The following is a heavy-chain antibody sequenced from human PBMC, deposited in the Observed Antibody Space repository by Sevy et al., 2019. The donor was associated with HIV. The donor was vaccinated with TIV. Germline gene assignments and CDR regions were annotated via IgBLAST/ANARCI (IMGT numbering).Heavy chain of an antibody. CDR1: GFTFSNAW. J-gene: IGHJ4*02. CDR2: IKGKIYDGTI. V-gene: IGHV3-15*01. CDR3: TTDSWSQEDYYDY. Sequence: GGSLRLSCAASGFTFSNAWMSWVRQAPGKGLEWVGRIKGKIYDGTIDYAAPVKGRFTISRDDSKNTPYLQMNSLKTEDAAVYYCTTDSWSQEDYYDYWGQGTLVTVSA. D-gene: IGHD6-13*01.